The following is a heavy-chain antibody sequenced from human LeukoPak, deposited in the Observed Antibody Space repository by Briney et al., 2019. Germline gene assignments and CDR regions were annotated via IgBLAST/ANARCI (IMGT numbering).Heavy chain of an antibody. Sequence: SETLSLTCAVSGGSISSSNWRSWVRQPPGKGLEWIGEIYHSGSTNYNPSLKSRVTISVDKSKNQFSLKLSSVTAADTAVYYCARYYYYDSSGYYDYWGQGTLVTVSS. CDR1: GGSISSSNW. D-gene: IGHD3-22*01. CDR3: ARYYYYDSSGYYDY. V-gene: IGHV4-4*02. CDR2: IYHSGST. J-gene: IGHJ4*02.